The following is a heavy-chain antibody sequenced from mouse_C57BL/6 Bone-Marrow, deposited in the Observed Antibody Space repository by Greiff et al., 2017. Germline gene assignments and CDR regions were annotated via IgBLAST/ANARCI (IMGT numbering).Heavy chain of an antibody. Sequence: QVQLQQSGAELVMPGASVKLSCKASGYTFTSYWMHWVKQRPGQGLEWIGEIDPSDSYTNYNQKFKGKSTLTVDKSSSTAYMQLSSLTSEDSAVYYCARVTTVGADWGQGTLVTVSA. V-gene: IGHV1-69*01. J-gene: IGHJ3*01. CDR2: IDPSDSYT. CDR3: ARVTTVGAD. D-gene: IGHD1-1*01. CDR1: GYTFTSYW.